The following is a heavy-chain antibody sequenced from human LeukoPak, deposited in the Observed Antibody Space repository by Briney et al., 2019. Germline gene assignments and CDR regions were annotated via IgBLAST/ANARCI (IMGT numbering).Heavy chain of an antibody. D-gene: IGHD5-18*01. J-gene: IGHJ4*02. CDR1: GGSIGSSSYY. CDR3: ARGGRRGYSYGYFY. Sequence: SETLSLTCTVSGGSIGSSSYYWGWIRQPPGKGLEWIGSIYYSGSTYYNPSLKSRVTISVDTSKNQFSLKLSSVTAADTAVYYCARGGRRGYSYGYFYWGQGTLVTVSS. CDR2: IYYSGST. V-gene: IGHV4-39*01.